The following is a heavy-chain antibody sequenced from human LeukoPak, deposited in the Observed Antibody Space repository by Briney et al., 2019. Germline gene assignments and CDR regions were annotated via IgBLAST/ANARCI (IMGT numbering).Heavy chain of an antibody. CDR1: GYTFTSYA. CDR2: INAGNGNT. J-gene: IGHJ6*02. CDR3: ARGYCSSTSWGYYYYYGMDV. D-gene: IGHD2-2*01. Sequence: APVRVSCKASGYTFTSYAMHWVRQAPGQRLEWMGWINAGNGNTKYSQKFQGRVTITRDTSASTAYMELSSLRSEDTAVYYCARGYCSSTSWGYYYYYGMDVWGQGTTVTVSS. V-gene: IGHV1-3*01.